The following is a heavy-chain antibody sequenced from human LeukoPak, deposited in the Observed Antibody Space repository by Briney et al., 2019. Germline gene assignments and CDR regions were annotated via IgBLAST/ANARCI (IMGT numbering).Heavy chain of an antibody. V-gene: IGHV4-59*01. Sequence: SETLSLTCTVSGGSISSYYWSWIRQPPGKGLEWIGYIYYSGSTNYNPPLKSRVTISVDTSKNQFSLKLSSVAAADTAVYYCARGSSSENNYYDSSGYYSDAFDIWGQGTMVTVSS. CDR3: ARGSSSENNYYDSSGYYSDAFDI. D-gene: IGHD3-22*01. J-gene: IGHJ3*02. CDR1: GGSISSYY. CDR2: IYYSGST.